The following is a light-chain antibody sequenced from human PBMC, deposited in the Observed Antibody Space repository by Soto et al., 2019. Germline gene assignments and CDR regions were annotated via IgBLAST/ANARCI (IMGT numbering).Light chain of an antibody. V-gene: IGKV3-20*01. CDR1: QSVSSRY. CDR2: GAS. CDR3: QEDGSSPPGYT. Sequence: EIVLTQSPGTLSLSPGERATLSCGASQSVSSRYLAWYQQKPGQAPRLLIYGASSRATGIPDRFSGSGSGTGFTPHISRPEPEDFAVYYCQEDGSSPPGYTFGQGTKLEI. J-gene: IGKJ2*01.